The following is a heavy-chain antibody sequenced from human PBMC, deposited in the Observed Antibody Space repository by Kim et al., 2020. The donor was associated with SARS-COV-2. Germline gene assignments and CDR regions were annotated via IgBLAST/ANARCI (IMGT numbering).Heavy chain of an antibody. J-gene: IGHJ5*02. CDR3: PRGTIFEP. Sequence: SETLSLTCAVSGGSFSSYYWSWIRQPPGKGLEWIGEINHSGNTNYHPSLKSRVTISIDTFKNQFSLNASSVTATATAVNSCPRGTIFEPWGHETLVTVSS. D-gene: IGHD3-3*01. CDR1: GGSFSSYY. V-gene: IGHV4-34*01. CDR2: INHSGNT.